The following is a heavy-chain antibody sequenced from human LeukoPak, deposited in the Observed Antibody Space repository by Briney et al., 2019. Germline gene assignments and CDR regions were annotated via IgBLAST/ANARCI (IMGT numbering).Heavy chain of an antibody. Sequence: SETLYLTCTVSGGSISSNFWSWIRQPPGKGLEYIGYIYNSGTTNYNPSLKSRVTISVDTSKNQFSLKLSSVTAADTAVYYCARTPESTVTHQPFDYWGQGTLVTVSS. V-gene: IGHV4-59*12. CDR3: ARTPESTVTHQPFDY. CDR1: GGSISSNF. CDR2: IYNSGTT. J-gene: IGHJ4*02. D-gene: IGHD4-17*01.